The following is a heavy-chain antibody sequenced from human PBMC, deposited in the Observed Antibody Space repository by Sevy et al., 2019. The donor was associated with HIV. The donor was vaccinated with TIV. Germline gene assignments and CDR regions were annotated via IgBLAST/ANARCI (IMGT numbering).Heavy chain of an antibody. V-gene: IGHV3-23*01. CDR1: RLTFSNYA. D-gene: IGHD2-2*01. CDR2: ISRSGGST. Sequence: GGSLRLSCAASRLTFSNYAMSWVRQAPGKGLEWVSSISRSGGSTYYEDSVKGRFAISRENAQNTLYLQMNRLRAEDTGVYDCAKVDVVVPVADYGRDFWGQWTTVTGSS. J-gene: IGHJ6*02. CDR3: AKVDVVVPVADYGRDF.